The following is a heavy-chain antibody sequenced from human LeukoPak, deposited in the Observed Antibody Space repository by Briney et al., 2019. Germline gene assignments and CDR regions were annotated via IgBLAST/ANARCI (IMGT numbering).Heavy chain of an antibody. CDR1: GFTFSSYG. CDR3: ARDRDGYNNPGY. J-gene: IGHJ4*02. Sequence: GGSLRLSCAASGFTFSSYGMNWVRQAPGKVLEWISGISGDAGRTYYADSVKGRFTIYRDNSKNTLYLQMNSLRAEDTAVYYCARDRDGYNNPGYWGQGTLVTVSS. CDR2: ISGDAGRT. D-gene: IGHD5-24*01. V-gene: IGHV3-23*01.